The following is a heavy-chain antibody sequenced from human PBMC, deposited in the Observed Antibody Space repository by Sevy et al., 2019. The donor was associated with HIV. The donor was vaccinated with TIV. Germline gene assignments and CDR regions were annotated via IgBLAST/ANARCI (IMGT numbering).Heavy chain of an antibody. J-gene: IGHJ4*02. Sequence: GGSLRLSCEVSGFTFGYFAMSWVRQAPGKGLEWVSGISTNGATSHYAASVRGRFTISRDNSKNRMYLQMSSLRAEDTAAYYCATDTTGWYDALDQWGQGTLVTVSS. CDR3: ATDTTGWYDALDQ. CDR1: GFTFGYFA. CDR2: ISTNGATS. V-gene: IGHV3-23*01. D-gene: IGHD6-19*01.